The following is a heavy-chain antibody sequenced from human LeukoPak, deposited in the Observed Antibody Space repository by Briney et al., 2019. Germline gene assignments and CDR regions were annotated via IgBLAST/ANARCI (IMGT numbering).Heavy chain of an antibody. Sequence: SETLSLTCTVSGYSICSGYYWGWIRQPPGKGLEWIGSIYHSGSTYYNPSLKSRVTISVDKSKNQFSLKLSSVTAADTAVYYCARALSDFSNFDYWGQGTLVTVSS. CDR3: ARALSDFSNFDY. D-gene: IGHD3/OR15-3a*01. V-gene: IGHV4-38-2*02. CDR2: IYHSGST. CDR1: GYSICSGYY. J-gene: IGHJ4*02.